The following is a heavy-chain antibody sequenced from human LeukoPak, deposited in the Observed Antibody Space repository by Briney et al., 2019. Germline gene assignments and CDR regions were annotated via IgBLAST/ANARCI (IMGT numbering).Heavy chain of an antibody. CDR1: GGSISSSSYY. CDR3: ARQSGSHSYYYYGMDV. D-gene: IGHD1-26*01. CDR2: TYYSGST. Sequence: PSETLSLTCTVSGGSISSSSYYWGWIRQPPGKGLEWIGSTYYSGSTYYNPSLKSRVTISVDTSKNQFSLKLSSVTAADTAVYYCARQSGSHSYYYYGMDVWGQGTTVTVSS. J-gene: IGHJ6*02. V-gene: IGHV4-39*01.